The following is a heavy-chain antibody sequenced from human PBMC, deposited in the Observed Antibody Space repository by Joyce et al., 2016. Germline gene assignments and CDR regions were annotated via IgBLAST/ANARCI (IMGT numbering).Heavy chain of an antibody. CDR3: ARGDLLD. CDR1: GYPFTDYS. J-gene: IGHJ4*02. D-gene: IGHD2-8*02. Sequence: QVQVVQSGAEVKKPGASLKVSCRASGYPFTDYSIHWVRQAPGQGLECMGRINPKSGDTNYAQNVQGRVTMTRDTSINTAYMELSSLRSDDTAVYYCARGDLLDWGQGTLVTVSS. CDR2: INPKSGDT. V-gene: IGHV1-2*06.